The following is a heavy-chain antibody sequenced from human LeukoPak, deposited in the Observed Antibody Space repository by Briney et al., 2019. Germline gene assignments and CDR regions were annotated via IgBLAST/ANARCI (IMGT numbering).Heavy chain of an antibody. V-gene: IGHV4-59*01. D-gene: IGHD5-18*01. CDR1: GVSISNCY. CDR2: IFDSGST. Sequence: SETLSLTCTVSGVSISNCYWSWIRQPPGKGLEWIGYIFDSGSTNYNPSLKSRVTISVDTSKNQFSLKLNSVTAADTAVYYCARHRGYTYGPNWYFDLWGRGTLVTVSS. CDR3: ARHRGYTYGPNWYFDL. J-gene: IGHJ2*01.